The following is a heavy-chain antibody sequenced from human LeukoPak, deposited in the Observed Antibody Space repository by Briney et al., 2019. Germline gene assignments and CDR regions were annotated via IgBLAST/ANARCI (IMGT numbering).Heavy chain of an antibody. CDR1: GFTFTTYA. D-gene: IGHD3-10*01. CDR2: ISGSGDNT. V-gene: IGHV3-23*01. CDR3: ARGEWFNYYYYYYMDV. J-gene: IGHJ6*03. Sequence: GGSLRLSCAASGFTFTTYAMSWVRQAPGKGLEWVSAISGSGDNTYYADSVKGRFTISRDNSKNTLYLQMNSLRAEDTAVYYCARGEWFNYYYYYYMDVWGKGTTVTVSS.